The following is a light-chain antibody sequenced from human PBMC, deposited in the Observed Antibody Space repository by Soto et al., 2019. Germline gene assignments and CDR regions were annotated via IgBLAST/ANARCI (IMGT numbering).Light chain of an antibody. J-gene: IGKJ4*01. Sequence: EIVLTQSPATLSLSPGERATLSCRASQSVSGCLAWYQQKPGQAPRLLIFDASNRATGIPARFSGSGSGTGFTLTISSLEPEDFAIYYCQQRCNWPPVTFGGGTKVDIK. CDR2: DAS. V-gene: IGKV3-11*01. CDR3: QQRCNWPPVT. CDR1: QSVSGC.